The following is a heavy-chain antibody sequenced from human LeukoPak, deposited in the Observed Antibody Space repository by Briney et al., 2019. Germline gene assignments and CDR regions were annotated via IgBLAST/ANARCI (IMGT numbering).Heavy chain of an antibody. D-gene: IGHD3-22*01. V-gene: IGHV3-66*01. CDR1: GFTVSSNY. CDR3: ARDRYYYDSSGYSHEGFDY. CDR2: IYSGGST. J-gene: IGHJ4*02. Sequence: PGGSLRLSCAASGFTVSSNYMSWVRQAPGKGLEWVSVIYSGGSTYYADSVKGRFTISRDNSKNTLYLQMNSLRAEDTAVYYCARDRYYYDSSGYSHEGFDYWGQGTLVTVSS.